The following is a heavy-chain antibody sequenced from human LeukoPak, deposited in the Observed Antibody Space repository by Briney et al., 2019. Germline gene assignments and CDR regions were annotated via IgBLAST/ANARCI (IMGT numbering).Heavy chain of an antibody. V-gene: IGHV4-34*01. J-gene: IGHJ5*02. Sequence: SETLSLTCAVYGGSFSGYYWSWIRQPPGKGLEWIGEINHSGSTNYNPSLKSRVTISVDTSKNQFSLKLSSVTAADTAVYYCARVRRGADRQWLGRINWFDPWGQGTLVTVSS. D-gene: IGHD6-19*01. CDR3: ARVRRGADRQWLGRINWFDP. CDR2: INHSGST. CDR1: GGSFSGYY.